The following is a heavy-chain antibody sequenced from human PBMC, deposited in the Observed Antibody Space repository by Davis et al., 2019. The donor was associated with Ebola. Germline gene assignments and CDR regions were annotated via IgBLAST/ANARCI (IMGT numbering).Heavy chain of an antibody. Sequence: GESLKISCAASGFTFSSYAMHWVRQAPGKGLEWVAVISYDGSNKYYADSVKGRFTISRDNSKNTLYLQMNSLRAEDTAVYYCAKAGYCSSTSCRQSHFDYWGQGTLVTVSS. J-gene: IGHJ4*02. CDR3: AKAGYCSSTSCRQSHFDY. D-gene: IGHD2-2*01. V-gene: IGHV3-30-3*01. CDR1: GFTFSSYA. CDR2: ISYDGSNK.